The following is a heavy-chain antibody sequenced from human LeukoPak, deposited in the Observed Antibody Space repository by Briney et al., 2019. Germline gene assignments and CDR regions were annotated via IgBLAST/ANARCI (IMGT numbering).Heavy chain of an antibody. V-gene: IGHV4-59*01. CDR3: ARDSLGYNWFDP. D-gene: IGHD6-13*01. Sequence: SETLSLTCTVSGGSISSYYWSWIRQPPGKGLEWIGYIYYSGSTNYNPSLKSRVTISVDTSKNQFSLKLSSVTAADTAVHYCARDSLGYNWFDPWGQGTLVTVSS. CDR1: GGSISSYY. J-gene: IGHJ5*02. CDR2: IYYSGST.